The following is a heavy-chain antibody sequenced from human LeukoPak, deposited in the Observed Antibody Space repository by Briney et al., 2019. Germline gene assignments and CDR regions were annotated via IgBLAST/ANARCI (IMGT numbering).Heavy chain of an antibody. CDR1: GFTFSSYA. D-gene: IGHD2-15*01. V-gene: IGHV3-23*01. Sequence: GGSLRLSCAASGFTFSSYAMSWVRQAPGKGLEWVSGISGSGSSTYYADSVKGRFTISRDNFKNTLYLQMNSLRAEDTAVYYCAKVWWQQRALDYWGQGTLVTVSS. J-gene: IGHJ4*02. CDR3: AKVWWQQRALDY. CDR2: ISGSGSST.